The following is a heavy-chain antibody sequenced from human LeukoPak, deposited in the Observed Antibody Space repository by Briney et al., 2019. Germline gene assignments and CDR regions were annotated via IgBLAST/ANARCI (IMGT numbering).Heavy chain of an antibody. V-gene: IGHV4-38-2*02. J-gene: IGHJ4*02. CDR1: GYSISSGYY. D-gene: IGHD3-22*01. Sequence: SETLSLTCTVSGYSISSGYYWGWIRQPPGKGLEWIGNIYHSGSAYYNPSLKSRVTISVDTSKNQFSLKLSSVTAADTAVYYCARRGVDYYDSSGYYFFDYWGQGTLVTVSS. CDR2: IYHSGSA. CDR3: ARRGVDYYDSSGYYFFDY.